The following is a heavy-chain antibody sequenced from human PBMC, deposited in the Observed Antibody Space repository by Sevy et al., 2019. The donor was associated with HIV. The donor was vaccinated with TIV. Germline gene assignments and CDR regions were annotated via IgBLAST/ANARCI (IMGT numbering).Heavy chain of an antibody. D-gene: IGHD6-19*01. V-gene: IGHV1-24*01. CDR2: CDAQNGER. CDR1: GYTLSKLC. J-gene: IGHJ4*02. Sequence: ASVKVFCKVSGYTLSKLCMNWLRQSPGKGPEWMGGCDAQNGERIYAQRFQGRVTMTEDTSTDTAYMHLSTLRSEDTAIYYCAADMHGGWYFCRSRGQGTLVTVSS. CDR3: AADMHGGWYFCRS.